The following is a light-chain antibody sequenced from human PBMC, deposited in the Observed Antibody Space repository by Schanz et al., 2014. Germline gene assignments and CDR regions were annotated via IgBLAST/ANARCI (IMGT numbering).Light chain of an antibody. CDR3: QTWDTGLKVV. V-gene: IGLV4-69*01. CDR2: LNSDGSH. CDR1: SGHSSYA. Sequence: QLVLTQSPSASASLGASVKLTCTLSSGHSSYAIAWHQQQPEKGPRHLMKLNSDGSHSKGDGIPDRFSGSSSGAERYLTISSLQSEDEADYYCQTWDTGLKVVFGGGTKLTVL. J-gene: IGLJ2*01.